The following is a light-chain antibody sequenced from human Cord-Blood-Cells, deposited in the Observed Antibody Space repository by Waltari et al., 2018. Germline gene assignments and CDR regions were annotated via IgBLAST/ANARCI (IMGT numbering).Light chain of an antibody. J-gene: IGLJ3*02. CDR1: SSYVGGYNY. CDR2: DVS. CDR3: SSYTSSSTWV. Sequence: QSALTQPASVSGSPGQSITISCSRTSSYVGGYNYVSWYQQHPGKAPKLMIYDVSNRPSGVSNRFSGSKSGNTASLTISGLQAEDEADYYCSSYTSSSTWVFGGGTKLTVL. V-gene: IGLV2-14*03.